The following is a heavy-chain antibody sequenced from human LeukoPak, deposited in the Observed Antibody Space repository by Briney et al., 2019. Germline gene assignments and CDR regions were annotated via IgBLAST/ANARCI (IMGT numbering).Heavy chain of an antibody. Sequence: ASVKVSCKASGYTFTNYDINWVRQATGQGLEWMGYKNPNSGNSAYAQKFQGRVTITTDASITTAYMELSGLRSEDTAVYYCARGEVTMTEAHFDYWGQGTLVTVSS. V-gene: IGHV1-8*01. CDR2: KNPNSGNS. J-gene: IGHJ4*02. D-gene: IGHD3-22*01. CDR1: GYTFTNYD. CDR3: ARGEVTMTEAHFDY.